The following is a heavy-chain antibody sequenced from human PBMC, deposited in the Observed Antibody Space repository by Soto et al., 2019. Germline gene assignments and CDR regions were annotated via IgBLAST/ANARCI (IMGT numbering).Heavy chain of an antibody. V-gene: IGHV1-3*01. CDR3: ARDGEMATIGSYYYYGMDV. J-gene: IGHJ6*02. CDR1: GYTFTSYA. CDR2: INAGNGNT. D-gene: IGHD5-12*01. Sequence: ASVKVSCKASGYTFTSYAMHWVRQAPGQRLEWMGWINAGNGNTKYSQKFQGRVTITRDTSASTAYMELSSLRSEDTAVYYCARDGEMATIGSYYYYGMDVWGQGTTVTVSS.